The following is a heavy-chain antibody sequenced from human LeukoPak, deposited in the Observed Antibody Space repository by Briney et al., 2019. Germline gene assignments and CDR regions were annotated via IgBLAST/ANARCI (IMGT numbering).Heavy chain of an antibody. D-gene: IGHD4-23*01. J-gene: IGHJ3*01. CDR3: ARDRVVTPSRTSWAFDX. V-gene: IGHV3-66*02. CDR1: GFTASSNY. Sequence: PGGSLRLSCAASGFTASSNYMSWVRQAPGKGREWDSVIYSGGSTSYPDSMKGRFTISRDNFKNTLYLQMNSLRAEDTAVYYCARDRVVTPSRTSWAFDXWGQGXMVTVS. CDR2: IYSGGST.